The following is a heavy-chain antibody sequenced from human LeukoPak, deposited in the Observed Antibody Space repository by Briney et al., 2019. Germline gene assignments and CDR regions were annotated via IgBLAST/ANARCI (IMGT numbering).Heavy chain of an antibody. J-gene: IGHJ5*02. CDR1: GGSVSSGSYY. Sequence: SETLSLTCTVSGGSVSSGSYYWSWIRQPPGTGLEWIGSIYYSGSTYYNPSLKSRVTISVDTSKNQLSLKLSSVTAADTAVYYCARKEYSSSAWFDPWGQGTLVTVSS. V-gene: IGHV4-39*01. CDR3: ARKEYSSSAWFDP. CDR2: IYYSGST. D-gene: IGHD6-6*01.